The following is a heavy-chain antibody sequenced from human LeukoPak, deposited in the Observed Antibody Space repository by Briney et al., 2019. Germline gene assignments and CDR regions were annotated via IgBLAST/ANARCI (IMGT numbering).Heavy chain of an antibody. CDR1: GYTFTSYG. CDR2: ISAYNGNT. Sequence: GASVKVSCKASGYTFTSYGISWVRQAPGQGLEWMGWISAYNGNTNYAQKLQGRVTMTTDTSTSTAYRELRSLRSDDTAVYYCARDFQGSPISYWGQGTLVTVSS. J-gene: IGHJ4*02. CDR3: ARDFQGSPISY. V-gene: IGHV1-18*01. D-gene: IGHD3-10*01.